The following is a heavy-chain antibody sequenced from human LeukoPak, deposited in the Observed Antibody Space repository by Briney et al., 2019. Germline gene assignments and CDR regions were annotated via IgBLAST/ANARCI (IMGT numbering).Heavy chain of an antibody. D-gene: IGHD3-9*01. CDR3: ARGRRDYDILTGYYPVWAFDI. CDR2: ISGYDGNT. V-gene: IGHV1-18*01. J-gene: IGHJ3*02. Sequence: ASVKVSCKASGNTFTNNGISWVRQAPGQGLEWMGWISGYDGNTNYAQKFQGRVAMTRDTSTSTVYMELSSLRSEDTAVYYCARGRRDYDILTGYYPVWAFDIWGQGTMVTVSS. CDR1: GNTFTNNG.